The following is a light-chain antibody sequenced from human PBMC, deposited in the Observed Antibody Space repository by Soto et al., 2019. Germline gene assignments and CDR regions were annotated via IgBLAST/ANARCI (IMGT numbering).Light chain of an antibody. Sequence: EILLTQSPGSLSVFPGERASLSCRASQNVNNRLAWYHQKAGQAPRLRISGASSRATGIPERFTGSGSVTYFTLTISRLESDDFALYYCQQYAEGTPIIFGKGTRLDIK. CDR2: GAS. CDR3: QQYAEGTPII. CDR1: QNVNNR. J-gene: IGKJ5*01. V-gene: IGKV3-20*01.